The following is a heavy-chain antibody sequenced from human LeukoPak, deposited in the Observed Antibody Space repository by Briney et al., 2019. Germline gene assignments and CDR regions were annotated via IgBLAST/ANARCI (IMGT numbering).Heavy chain of an antibody. CDR2: ISAYNGNT. D-gene: IGHD3-10*01. CDR1: GYTFTSYG. V-gene: IGHV1-18*01. CDR3: ARELVDYYGSGSYYNKWFDP. J-gene: IGHJ5*02. Sequence: ASVKVPCKASGYTFTSYGISWVRQAPGQGLEWMGWISAYNGNTNYAQKLQGRVTMTTDTSTSTAYMELRSLRSDDTAVYYCARELVDYYGSGSYYNKWFDPWGQGTLVTVSS.